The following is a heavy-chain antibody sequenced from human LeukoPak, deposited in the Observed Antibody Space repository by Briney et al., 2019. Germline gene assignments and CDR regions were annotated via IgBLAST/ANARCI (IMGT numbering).Heavy chain of an antibody. V-gene: IGHV4-59*01. D-gene: IGHD1/OR15-1a*01. J-gene: IGHJ6*02. CDR1: GGSISSFY. Sequence: SETLSLTCTVSGGSISSFYWSWIRQPPGKGREWIGYIYYSGNTNYNPSLKSRVTISVDTSKNLFSLTLSSVTTADTAVYYCARVMNNYYGMDVWGQGTTVTVSS. CDR3: ARVMNNYYGMDV. CDR2: IYYSGNT.